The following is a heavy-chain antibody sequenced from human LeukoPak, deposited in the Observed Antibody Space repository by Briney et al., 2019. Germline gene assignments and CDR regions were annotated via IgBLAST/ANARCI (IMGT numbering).Heavy chain of an antibody. D-gene: IGHD6-19*01. CDR1: GFTFSSYW. J-gene: IGHJ4*02. V-gene: IGHV3-7*04. CDR2: IKHDGTEK. CDR3: ARGRLGSGWSFDY. Sequence: GGSQRLSCAASGFTFSSYWMNWVREAPGKGLQWVATIKHDGTEKDYVDSVKGRFTISRDNGKNSLYLQMNSLRAEDTALYYCARGRLGSGWSFDYWGQGTLVTVSS.